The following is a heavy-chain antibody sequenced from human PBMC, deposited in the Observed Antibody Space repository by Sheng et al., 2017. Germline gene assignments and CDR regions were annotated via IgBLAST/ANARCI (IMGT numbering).Heavy chain of an antibody. J-gene: IGHJ3*02. CDR3: ARGLRITIFGVIIPRRDDAFDI. V-gene: IGHV3-11*04. CDR2: ISSSGSTI. D-gene: IGHD3-3*01. CDR1: GFNFSDYY. Sequence: QVQLVESGGGLVKPGGSLRLSCAASGFNFSDYYMTWIRQAPGKGLEWVSYISSSGSTIYYADSVKGRFTISRDNAKNSLYLQMNSLRAEDTAVYYCARGLRITIFGVIIPRRDDAFDIWGQGTMVTVSS.